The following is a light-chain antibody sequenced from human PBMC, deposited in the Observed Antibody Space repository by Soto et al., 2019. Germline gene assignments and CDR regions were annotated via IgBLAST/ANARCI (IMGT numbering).Light chain of an antibody. CDR2: MAS. V-gene: IGKV1-39*01. J-gene: IGKJ1*01. CDR3: QQSYTTPWT. CDR1: QTIISY. Sequence: DIQMTQSPSSLYASVGDRVTITCRASQTIISYLNWYQQKPGQAPKLMIYMASSLQSGVPSNVSGSGSGTHLTLIISSLQPEDYGAYYCQQSYTTPWTFGRGTKVEIK.